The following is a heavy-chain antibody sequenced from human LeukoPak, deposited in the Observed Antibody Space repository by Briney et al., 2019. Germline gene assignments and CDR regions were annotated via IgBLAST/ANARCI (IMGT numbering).Heavy chain of an antibody. CDR1: GGSFSGYY. CDR3: ALTHYDFWSGYHSRSPEMDV. D-gene: IGHD3-3*01. J-gene: IGHJ6*04. Sequence: SETLSLTCAVYGGSFSGYYWSWIRPPPGKGLGWIGEINHSGSTNYNPSLKSRVTLSVDTSKNQLSLNLSCVTAADTAVYYCALTHYDFWSGYHSRSPEMDVWGKGTTVTVSS. V-gene: IGHV4-34*01. CDR2: INHSGST.